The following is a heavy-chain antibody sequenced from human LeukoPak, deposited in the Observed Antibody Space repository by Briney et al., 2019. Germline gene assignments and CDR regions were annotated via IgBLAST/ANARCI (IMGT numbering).Heavy chain of an antibody. V-gene: IGHV3-64D*09. J-gene: IGHJ4*02. D-gene: IGHD3-3*01. Sequence: GRSLRLSCSPSGFTFSRYPIHWVRQAPGKGLEYVSAISGNGGSTYYADSVKGRFTISRDNSKNTLYLQMSSLRTEDTAIYYCVKAQYDFWSGLDYWGQGTLVTVSS. CDR1: GFTFSRYP. CDR2: ISGNGGST. CDR3: VKAQYDFWSGLDY.